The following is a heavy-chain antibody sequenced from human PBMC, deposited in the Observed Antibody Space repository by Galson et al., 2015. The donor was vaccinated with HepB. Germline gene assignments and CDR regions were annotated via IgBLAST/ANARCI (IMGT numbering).Heavy chain of an antibody. CDR2: IYHNGSP. CDR1: GASISSSHW. D-gene: IGHD3-10*01. CDR3: ARRGNYFYYYIDV. V-gene: IGHV4-4*02. J-gene: IGHJ6*03. Sequence: LSLTCAVSGASISSSHWWTWVRQPPGKGLQWIGEIYHNGSPNYNPSLESRVTISLDKSKNHFSLKLTSVTAADTAVYYCARRGNYFYYYIDVWGKGTTVAVSS.